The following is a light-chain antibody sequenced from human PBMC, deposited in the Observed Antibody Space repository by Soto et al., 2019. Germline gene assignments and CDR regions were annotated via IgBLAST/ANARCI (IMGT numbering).Light chain of an antibody. Sequence: QSALTQPASVSGSPGQSITISCTGTSSDVGGYNYVSWYQQHPGEAPKLMIYDVSDRPSGVSNRFSASKSGNTASLTISGLQPEDEADYFCCSYTSGSTPWVFGTGTKVTVL. V-gene: IGLV2-14*03. CDR3: CSYTSGSTPWV. CDR2: DVS. J-gene: IGLJ1*01. CDR1: SSDVGGYNY.